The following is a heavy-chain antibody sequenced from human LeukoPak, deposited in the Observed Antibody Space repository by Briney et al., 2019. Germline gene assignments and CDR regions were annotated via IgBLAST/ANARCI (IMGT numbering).Heavy chain of an antibody. CDR3: ARVKAASYYFDY. CDR2: ISTSSAYI. J-gene: IGHJ4*02. Sequence: GGSLRLSCAASGFTVSSNYMSWVRQAPGKGLEWVSSISTSSAYIYYADSVKGRFTISRDNAKNSLYLQMNSLRAEDTAVYYCARVKAASYYFDYWGQGTLVTVSS. V-gene: IGHV3-21*01. D-gene: IGHD6-25*01. CDR1: GFTVSSNY.